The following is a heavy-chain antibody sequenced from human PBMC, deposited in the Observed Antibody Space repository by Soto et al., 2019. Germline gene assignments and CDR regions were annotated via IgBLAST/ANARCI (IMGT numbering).Heavy chain of an antibody. Sequence: EVQLLESGGGSVQPGGSLRLSCAASGFTLTSYAMNWVRQPPGKGLEWVSALSSSGGGIYYADSVKGRFTISRDISKNTLFLQINSLRAEDTAVYFCAKERDSSGYYGYYGMDVWGQGTTVTVSS. CDR1: GFTLTSYA. J-gene: IGHJ6*02. CDR3: AKERDSSGYYGYYGMDV. D-gene: IGHD3-22*01. V-gene: IGHV3-23*01. CDR2: LSSSGGGI.